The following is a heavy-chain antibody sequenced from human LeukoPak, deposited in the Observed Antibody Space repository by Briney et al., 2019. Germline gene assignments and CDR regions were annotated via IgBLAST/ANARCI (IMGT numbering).Heavy chain of an antibody. CDR3: ARQTGSGLFILP. CDR2: IYHSGST. D-gene: IGHD3/OR15-3a*01. V-gene: IGHV4-4*02. CDR1: GGSISSSNW. Sequence: PSETLSLTCAVSGGSISSSNWWSWVRQPPGKGLEWIGEIYHSGSTNYNPSLKSRVTISADKSKNQFSLKLSSVTAADTAVYYCARQTGSGLFILPGGQGTLVTVSS. J-gene: IGHJ4*02.